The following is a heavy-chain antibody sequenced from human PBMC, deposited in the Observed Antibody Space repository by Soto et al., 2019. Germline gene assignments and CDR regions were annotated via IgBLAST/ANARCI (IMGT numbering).Heavy chain of an antibody. CDR2: IYPDGSDA. J-gene: IGHJ4*02. D-gene: IGHD4-4*01. V-gene: IGHV5-51*01. CDR1: GYPFTNYW. Sequence: PGESLKISCKASGYPFTNYWIAWVRQKPGQGLEWMGFIYPDGSDARYSPSFQGQVTISADKSISTAYLQWSSLKASDTAMYYCARQMTTVNSIDYWGQGTLVTVSS. CDR3: ARQMTTVNSIDY.